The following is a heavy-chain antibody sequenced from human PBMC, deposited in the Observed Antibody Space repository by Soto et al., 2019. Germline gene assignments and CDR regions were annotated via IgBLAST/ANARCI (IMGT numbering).Heavy chain of an antibody. CDR3: ARGGSGWTRGGWLGP. CDR1: GFTFSDYY. CDR2: ISDSGSTI. Sequence: QMQLVQSGGGLVKPGGSLTLSCTASGFTFSDYYMIWVRQTPGKGLEWLSYISDSGSTIYYADSVRARFTIFRENAANSVYLQLDGLTDGDTAFYYCARGGSGWTRGGWLGPWGQRSLVTVSS. D-gene: IGHD6-25*01. J-gene: IGHJ5*02. V-gene: IGHV3-11*01.